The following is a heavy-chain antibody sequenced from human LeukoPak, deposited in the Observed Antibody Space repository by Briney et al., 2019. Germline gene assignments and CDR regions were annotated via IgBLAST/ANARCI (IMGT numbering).Heavy chain of an antibody. CDR2: IYPGDSDT. CDR3: AILYLVGYNWNDDVGAFDI. Sequence: GESQKISCKGSGYSFTSYWIGWVRQMPGKGLEWVGIIYPGDSDTRYSPSIQGQVTISADKSISTAYLQWSSLKASDTAMYYCAILYLVGYNWNDDVGAFDIWGQGTMVTVSS. J-gene: IGHJ3*02. V-gene: IGHV5-51*01. CDR1: GYSFTSYW. D-gene: IGHD1-1*01.